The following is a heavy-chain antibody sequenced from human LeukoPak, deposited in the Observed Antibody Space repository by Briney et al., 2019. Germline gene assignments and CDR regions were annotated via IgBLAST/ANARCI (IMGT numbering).Heavy chain of an antibody. D-gene: IGHD7-27*01. CDR3: ARGFRGDNFDY. CDR1: GGSFSGYY. J-gene: IGHJ4*02. CDR2: INHSGST. V-gene: IGHV4-34*01. Sequence: SETLSLTCAVYGGSFSGYYWSWIRQPPGKGLEWIGEINHSGSTNYNPSLKSRVTISVDTSKNQFSLKLSSVTAADTAVYFCARGFRGDNFDYWGQGTLVTGSS.